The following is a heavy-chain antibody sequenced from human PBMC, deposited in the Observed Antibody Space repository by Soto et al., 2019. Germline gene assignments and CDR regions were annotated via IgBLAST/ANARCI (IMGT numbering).Heavy chain of an antibody. J-gene: IGHJ4*02. CDR2: IKSKTDGGTT. D-gene: IGHD3-3*01. CDR1: GFTFSNAW. V-gene: IGHV3-15*07. CDR3: TCWYYDFWSGYLEINAVDY. Sequence: PGGSLRLSCAASGFTFSNAWMNWVRQAPGKGLEWVGRIKSKTDGGTTDYAAPVKGRFTISRDDSKNTLYLQMNSLKTEDTAVYYCTCWYYDFWSGYLEINAVDYWGQGTLVTVSS.